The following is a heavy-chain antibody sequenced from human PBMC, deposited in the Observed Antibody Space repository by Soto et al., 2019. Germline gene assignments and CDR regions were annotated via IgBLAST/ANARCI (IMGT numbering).Heavy chain of an antibody. J-gene: IGHJ6*02. CDR1: GGSFSGYY. V-gene: IGHV4-34*01. CDR3: ARWRGITIFGVVTRGLYGMDV. D-gene: IGHD3-3*01. CDR2: INHSGST. Sequence: NPSETLSLTCAVYGGSFSGYYWSWIRQPPGKGLEWIGEINHSGSTNYNPSLKSRVTISVDTSKNQFSLKLSSVTAADTAVYYCARWRGITIFGVVTRGLYGMDVWGQGTTVTVSS.